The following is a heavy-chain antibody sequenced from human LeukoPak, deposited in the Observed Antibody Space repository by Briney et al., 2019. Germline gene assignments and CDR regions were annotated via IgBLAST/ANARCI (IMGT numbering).Heavy chain of an antibody. CDR2: INHSGST. CDR1: GGSFSGYY. J-gene: IGHJ4*02. CDR3: ASIGTIAAAGIIVD. Sequence: SETLSLTCAVYGGSFSGYYWSWIRQPPGKGLEWIGEINHSGSTNYNPSLKSRVTISVDTSKNQFSLKLSPVTAADTAVYYCASIGTIAAAGIIVDWGQGTLVTVSS. D-gene: IGHD6-13*01. V-gene: IGHV4-34*01.